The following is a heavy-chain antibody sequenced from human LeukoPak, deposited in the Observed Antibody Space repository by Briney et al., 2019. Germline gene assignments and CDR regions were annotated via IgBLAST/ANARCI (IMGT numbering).Heavy chain of an antibody. V-gene: IGHV4-39*01. CDR2: IYYSGST. CDR3: ARVSRGNSVGGDY. J-gene: IGHJ4*02. CDR1: GDSIRSSSYY. D-gene: IGHD4-23*01. Sequence: SETLSLTCTVSGDSIRSSSYYWGWLRQPPGKGLEWIGSIYYSGSTYYNPSLKSRATISVDTSKNQFSLKLSSVTAADTAMYYCARVSRGNSVGGDYWGQGTLVTVSS.